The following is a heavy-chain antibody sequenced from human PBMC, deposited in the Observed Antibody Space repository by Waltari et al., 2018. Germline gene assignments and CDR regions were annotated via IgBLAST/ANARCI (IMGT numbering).Heavy chain of an antibody. D-gene: IGHD3-22*01. CDR2: IYYSGST. CDR3: ARGHYYDSSGYYYNYGMDV. J-gene: IGHJ6*02. CDR1: GGSISSSSYY. V-gene: IGHV4-39*07. Sequence: QLQLQESGPGLVKPSETLSLPCTVSGGSISSSSYYWGWIRQPPGKGLEWIGSIYYSGSTYYNPSLKSRVTISVDTSKNQFSLKLSSVTAADTAVYYCARGHYYDSSGYYYNYGMDVWGQGTTVTVSS.